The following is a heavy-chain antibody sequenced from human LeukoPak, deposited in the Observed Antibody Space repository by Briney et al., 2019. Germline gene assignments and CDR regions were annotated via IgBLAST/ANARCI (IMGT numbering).Heavy chain of an antibody. CDR1: GYSFTSYW. Sequence: GESLQISCQGSGYSFTSYWISWVRQMPGKGLEWMGRIDPSDSYTNYSPSFQGHVTISADKSISTAYLQWSSLKASDTAMYYCARQEITMVRGVLYYYGMDVWGKGTTVTVSS. CDR3: ARQEITMVRGVLYYYGMDV. J-gene: IGHJ6*04. D-gene: IGHD3-10*01. CDR2: IDPSDSYT. V-gene: IGHV5-10-1*01.